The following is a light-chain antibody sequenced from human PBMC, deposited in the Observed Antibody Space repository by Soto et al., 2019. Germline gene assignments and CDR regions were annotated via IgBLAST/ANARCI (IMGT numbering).Light chain of an antibody. Sequence: QSVLTRPASLSGAPGQAITISCTCTSSDVGGYNYVSWYPQPPGKAPHPMIYYFSKRPSGVSKCFSGSKSGNTASLTISGLQAEDEADYYCSSYTSSSTLYVFGTGTKVTVL. CDR1: SSDVGGYNY. J-gene: IGLJ1*01. V-gene: IGLV2-14*01. CDR3: SSYTSSSTLYV. CDR2: YFS.